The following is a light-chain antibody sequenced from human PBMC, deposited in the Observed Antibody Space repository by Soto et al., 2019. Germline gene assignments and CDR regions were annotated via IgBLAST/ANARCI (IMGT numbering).Light chain of an antibody. V-gene: IGLV2-14*01. CDR1: SSDVGAYNY. CDR3: NSYTSSSTLWV. J-gene: IGLJ3*02. Sequence: QSALTQPASVSGSPGQSITIYCTGTSSDVGAYNYVSWYQQHPGKAPKLMIYEVSNRPSGVSNRFSGSKSGNTASLTISGLQAEDEADYYCNSYTSSSTLWVFGGGTQLTVL. CDR2: EVS.